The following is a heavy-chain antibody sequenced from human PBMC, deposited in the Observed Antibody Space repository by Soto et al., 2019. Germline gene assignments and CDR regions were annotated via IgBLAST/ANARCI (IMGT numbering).Heavy chain of an antibody. CDR3: ARSSLYGMDV. CDR1: GGSISSGYYY. Sequence: SETLSLTCSVSGGSISSGYYYWSWIRQPPGKGLEWIGNIYYSGNTYYNPSRKSRLIISIDTSKNQFSVKVGSVAAADTAVYYCARSSLYGMDVWGQGTTVTVSS. CDR2: IYYSGNT. J-gene: IGHJ6*02. V-gene: IGHV4-30-4*01. D-gene: IGHD1-1*01.